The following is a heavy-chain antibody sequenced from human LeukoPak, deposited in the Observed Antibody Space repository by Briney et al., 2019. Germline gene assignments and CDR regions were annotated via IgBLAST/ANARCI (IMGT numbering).Heavy chain of an antibody. V-gene: IGHV3-66*01. J-gene: IGHJ4*02. CDR1: GFTLIRNY. Sequence: PGGALRHSCAGSGFTLIRNYLNWVRPAPGKGLERVSVIYNDGSTYHTDSVPGRFTISRDNPKNPLYRQRNTLRAEDTAVYYFARRLLMVSALNSGGQGTLVTVS. D-gene: IGHD3-10*01. CDR3: ARRLLMVSALNS. CDR2: IYNDGST.